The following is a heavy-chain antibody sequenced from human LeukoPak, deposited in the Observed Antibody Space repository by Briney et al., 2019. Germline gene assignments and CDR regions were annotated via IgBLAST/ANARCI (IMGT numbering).Heavy chain of an antibody. CDR1: GGSFSGYY. CDR3: ARESRYYYDSKGFDY. J-gene: IGHJ4*02. D-gene: IGHD3-22*01. CDR2: INHSGST. Sequence: SETLSLTCAVYGGSFSGYYWSWIRQPPGKGLEWIGEINHSGSTNYNPSLKSRVTISVDTSKNQFSLKLSSVTAADTAVYYCARESRYYYDSKGFDYWGQGTLVTVSS. V-gene: IGHV4-34*01.